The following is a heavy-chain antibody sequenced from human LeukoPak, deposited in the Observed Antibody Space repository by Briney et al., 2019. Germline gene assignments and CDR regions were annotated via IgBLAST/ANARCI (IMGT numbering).Heavy chain of an antibody. J-gene: IGHJ4*02. Sequence: GESLKISCKGSGYSFTTYWIAWVRQMPGKGLEWMGIIYPGDSDTRYSPSFQGQVGISADKSISTAYLQWRSLKASDTAMYYCARDSSGYSLFDYWGQGTQVTVSS. D-gene: IGHD3-22*01. CDR1: GYSFTTYW. CDR2: IYPGDSDT. CDR3: ARDSSGYSLFDY. V-gene: IGHV5-51*01.